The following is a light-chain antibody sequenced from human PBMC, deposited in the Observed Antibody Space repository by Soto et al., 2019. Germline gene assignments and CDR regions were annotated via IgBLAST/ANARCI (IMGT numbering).Light chain of an antibody. CDR3: QQRPNWPPVIT. V-gene: IGKV3-11*01. Sequence: EIVLTQSPATLSLSPGERATLSCRASQTFSSHLAWYQQKPGQAPRLLSYDASKRATGIPARFSGRGSGTDFPLTISRLAPDDFPLYYCQQRPNWPPVITFGQGTRLAIK. CDR2: DAS. J-gene: IGKJ5*01. CDR1: QTFSSH.